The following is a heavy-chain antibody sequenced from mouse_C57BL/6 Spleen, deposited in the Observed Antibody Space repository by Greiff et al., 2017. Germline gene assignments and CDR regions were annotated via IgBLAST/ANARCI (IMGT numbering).Heavy chain of an antibody. J-gene: IGHJ3*01. CDR3: ARSTAQGFAY. D-gene: IGHD3-2*02. CDR1: GYAFSSYW. Sequence: VKLMESGAELVKPGASVKISCKASGYAFSSYWMNWVKQRPGKGLEWIGQIYPGDGDTNYNGKFKGKATLTADKSSSTAYMQLSSLTSEDSAVYFCARSTAQGFAYWGQGTLVTVSA. V-gene: IGHV1-80*01. CDR2: IYPGDGDT.